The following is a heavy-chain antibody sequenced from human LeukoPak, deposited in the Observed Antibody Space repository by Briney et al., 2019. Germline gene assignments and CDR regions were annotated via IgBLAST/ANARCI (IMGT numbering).Heavy chain of an antibody. CDR1: GFTFSNAW. CDR2: IKRKTDGGTT. J-gene: IGHJ4*02. V-gene: IGHV3-15*01. Sequence: PGGSLRLSCAASGFTFSNAWMSWVRQAPGKGLEWVGRIKRKTDGGTTDYAAPVKGKFTISRDISKNTLYLQMNSLRAEDTAVYYCAFSDTLDYWGQGTLVTVSS. D-gene: IGHD3-3*02. CDR3: AFSDTLDY.